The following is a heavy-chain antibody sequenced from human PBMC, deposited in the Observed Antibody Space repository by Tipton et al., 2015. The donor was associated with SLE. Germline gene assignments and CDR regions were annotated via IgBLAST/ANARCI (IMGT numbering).Heavy chain of an antibody. Sequence: SLRLSCAASGFTVSNNYMSWVRQAPGKGLEWVSVIYSGGSTFYADSVGGRFIISRDSSKNTLYLQMNSLRADDTAVYYCVREVRTWGVWYFDLWGRGTLVTVSS. CDR2: IYSGGST. CDR3: VREVRTWGVWYFDL. J-gene: IGHJ2*01. CDR1: GFTVSNNY. V-gene: IGHV3-53*01. D-gene: IGHD3-10*01.